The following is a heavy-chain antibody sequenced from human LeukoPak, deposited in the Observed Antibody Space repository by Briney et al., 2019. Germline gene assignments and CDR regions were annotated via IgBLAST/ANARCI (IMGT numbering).Heavy chain of an antibody. CDR1: GGSISSGSYY. CDR3: ARWNYGDYDNYYYYYYMDV. CDR2: IYTSGST. Sequence: SETLSLTCTVSGGSISSGSYYWSWIRQPAGKGLEWIGRIYTSGSTNYNPSLKSRVTISVDTSKNQFSLKLSSVTAADTAVYYCARWNYGDYDNYYYYYYMDVWGKGTTVTISS. D-gene: IGHD4-17*01. J-gene: IGHJ6*03. V-gene: IGHV4-61*02.